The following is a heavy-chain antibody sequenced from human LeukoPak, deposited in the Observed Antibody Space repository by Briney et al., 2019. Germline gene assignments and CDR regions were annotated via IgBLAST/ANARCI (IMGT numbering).Heavy chain of an antibody. V-gene: IGHV3-30*02. Sequence: GVSLRLSCAASGFTFSSYGMHWVRQAPGKGLEWVAFIRYDGSNKYYADSVKGRFTISRDNSKNTLYLQMNSLRAEDTAVYYCAKEGAVAGPHYPDYWGQGTLVTVSS. J-gene: IGHJ4*02. CDR2: IRYDGSNK. CDR3: AKEGAVAGPHYPDY. D-gene: IGHD6-19*01. CDR1: GFTFSSYG.